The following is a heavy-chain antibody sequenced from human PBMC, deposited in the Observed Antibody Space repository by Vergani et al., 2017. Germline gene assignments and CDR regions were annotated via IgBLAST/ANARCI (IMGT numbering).Heavy chain of an antibody. CDR3: ARKLPMGYYGSGSYWGSDAFDI. Sequence: EVQLVESGGGLVQPGGSLRLSCAASGFTFSSYEMNWVRQAPGKGLEWVSYISSSGSTIYYADSVKGRFTISRDNAKNSLYLQMNSLRAEDTAVYYCARKLPMGYYGSGSYWGSDAFDIWGQGTMVTVSS. D-gene: IGHD3-10*01. V-gene: IGHV3-48*03. J-gene: IGHJ3*02. CDR2: ISSSGSTI. CDR1: GFTFSSYE.